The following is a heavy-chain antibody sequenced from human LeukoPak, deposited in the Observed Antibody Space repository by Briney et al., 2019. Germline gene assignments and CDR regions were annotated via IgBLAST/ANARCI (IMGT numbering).Heavy chain of an antibody. D-gene: IGHD2-2*02. V-gene: IGHV3-21*01. CDR3: ARPYCSSTSCYMGVGGAFDI. CDR2: ISSSSSYI. J-gene: IGHJ3*02. CDR1: GFTFSSYS. Sequence: GGSLRLSCAASGFTFSSYSMNWVRQAPGKGLEWFSSISSSSSYIYYADSVKGRFTISRDNAKNSLYLQMNSLRAEDTAVYYCARPYCSSTSCYMGVGGAFDIWGQGTMVTVPS.